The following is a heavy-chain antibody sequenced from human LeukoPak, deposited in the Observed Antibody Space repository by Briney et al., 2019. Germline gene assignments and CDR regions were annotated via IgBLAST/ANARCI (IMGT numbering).Heavy chain of an antibody. CDR1: GGSISSYY. Sequence: SETLSLTCTVSGGSISSYYWSCIRQPPGKGLERIGYIYYSGSTNYNPSLKSRVTISVDTSKNQFSLKLSSVTAADTAVYYCARETDYYYYMDVWGKGTTVTVSS. CDR2: IYYSGST. CDR3: ARETDYYYYMDV. V-gene: IGHV4-59*01. J-gene: IGHJ6*03.